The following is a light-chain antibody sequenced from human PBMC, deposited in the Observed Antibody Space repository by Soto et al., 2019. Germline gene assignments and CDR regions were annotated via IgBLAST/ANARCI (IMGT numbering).Light chain of an antibody. J-gene: IGKJ1*01. CDR3: QQYNNWWT. CDR2: DAS. CDR1: QSISSY. V-gene: IGKV3-11*01. Sequence: EVVLTQSPDTLSLPPVERATLSCRASQSISSYLAWYQQKPGQAPRLLIYDASSRATGIPARFSGSGSGTDFTLTISSLQSEDFAVYYCQQYNNWWTFGQGTKVDIK.